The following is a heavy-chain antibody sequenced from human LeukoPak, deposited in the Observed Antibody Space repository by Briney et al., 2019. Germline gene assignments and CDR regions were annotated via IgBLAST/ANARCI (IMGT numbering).Heavy chain of an antibody. CDR1: GGSISSYY. J-gene: IGHJ5*02. V-gene: IGHV4-4*07. CDR2: IYTSGST. D-gene: IGHD1-1*01. Sequence: NSSETLSLTCTVSGGSISSYYWSWIRQPAGKGLEWIGRIYTSGSTNYNPSLKSRVAMSVDTSKNQFSLKLSSVTAADTAVYYCAVRALTGEFDPWGQGTLVTVSS. CDR3: AVRALTGEFDP.